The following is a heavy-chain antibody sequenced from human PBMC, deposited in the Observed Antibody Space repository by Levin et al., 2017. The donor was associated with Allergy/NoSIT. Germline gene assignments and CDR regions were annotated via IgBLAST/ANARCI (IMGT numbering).Heavy chain of an antibody. CDR1: GGSISSSGYY. J-gene: IGHJ6*02. CDR2: ISYSGST. V-gene: IGHV4-39*07. Sequence: SETLSLTCTVSGGSISSSGYYWGWIRQPPGKGLEWIGTISYSGSTYYNPSLESRVSLSADTSKNQFSLKLNSVTAADSAVYFCSRRIKLDQRYKYYGLDVWGQGNTVTVSS. D-gene: IGHD1/OR15-1a*01. CDR3: SRRIKLDQRYKYYGLDV.